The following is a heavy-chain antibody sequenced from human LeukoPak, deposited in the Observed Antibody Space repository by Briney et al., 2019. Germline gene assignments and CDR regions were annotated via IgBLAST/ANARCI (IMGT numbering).Heavy chain of an antibody. D-gene: IGHD1-26*01. CDR1: GFIVSSNY. J-gene: IGHJ2*01. CDR3: AKGNWGERLDWYFDL. Sequence: GGSLRLSCAVSGFIVSSNYMTWVRQAPGKGLEWVSVIYSGGRTYYADSVKGRFTTSRDNSKTTLYLQMNSLRAEDTAVYYCAKGNWGERLDWYFDLWGRGTLVTVSS. V-gene: IGHV3-66*01. CDR2: IYSGGRT.